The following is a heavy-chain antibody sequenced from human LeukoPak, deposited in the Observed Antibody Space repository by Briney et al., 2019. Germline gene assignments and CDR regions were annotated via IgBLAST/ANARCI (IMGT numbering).Heavy chain of an antibody. CDR3: ARDEAAYDFWSGRDY. J-gene: IGHJ4*02. D-gene: IGHD3-3*01. Sequence: PGGSLRLSCEASGFTFSSYAMYWVRQAPGKGLDWVSYISHSASHMYYADSVKGRFTVSRDNAKNSLYLQMNSLRAEDTAVYYCARDEAAYDFWSGRDYWGQGTLVTVSS. CDR2: ISHSASHM. CDR1: GFTFSSYA. V-gene: IGHV3-21*01.